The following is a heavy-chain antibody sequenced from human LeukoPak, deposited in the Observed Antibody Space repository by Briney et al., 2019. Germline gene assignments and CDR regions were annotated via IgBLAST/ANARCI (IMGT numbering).Heavy chain of an antibody. CDR3: ARSRADYDILTGRPYYYYMDV. CDR2: IYYSGST. CDR1: GGSISSYY. Sequence: SETLSLTCTVSGGSISSYYWSWIRQPPEKGLEWVGYIYYSGSTNYNPSLKSRVTISVDTSKNQFSLKLSSVTAADTAVYYCARSRADYDILTGRPYYYYMDVWGKGTTVTVSS. J-gene: IGHJ6*03. V-gene: IGHV4-59*01. D-gene: IGHD3-9*01.